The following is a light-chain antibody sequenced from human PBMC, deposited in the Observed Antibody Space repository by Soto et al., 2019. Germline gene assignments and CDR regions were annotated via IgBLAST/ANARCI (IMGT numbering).Light chain of an antibody. Sequence: DIQMTQSPSSLSASVGDRVTITCRASQSISNFLAWYQQKPGKVPKLLISTASTLQSGVPSRFSGSGSGTDFTLTITSLQPEDVATYYCQKYSSVITFGQGTRLEI. CDR3: QKYSSVIT. V-gene: IGKV1-27*01. CDR2: TAS. CDR1: QSISNF. J-gene: IGKJ5*01.